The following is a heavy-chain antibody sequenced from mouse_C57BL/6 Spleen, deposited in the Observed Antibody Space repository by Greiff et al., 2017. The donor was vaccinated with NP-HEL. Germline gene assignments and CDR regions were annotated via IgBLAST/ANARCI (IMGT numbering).Heavy chain of an antibody. CDR3: ARGDYDEDWYFDV. CDR2: ISSGSSTI. D-gene: IGHD2-4*01. CDR1: GFTFSDYG. Sequence: EVMLVESGGGLVKPGGSLKLSCAASGFTFSDYGMHWVRQAPEKGLEWVAYISSGSSTIYYADTVKGRFTISRDNAKNTLFLQMTSLRSEDTAMYYCARGDYDEDWYFDVWGTGTTVTVSS. V-gene: IGHV5-17*01. J-gene: IGHJ1*03.